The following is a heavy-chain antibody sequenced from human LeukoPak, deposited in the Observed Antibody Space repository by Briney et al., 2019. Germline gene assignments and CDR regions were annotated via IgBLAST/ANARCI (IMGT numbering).Heavy chain of an antibody. V-gene: IGHV3-7*05. CDR1: GFAFSRYW. J-gene: IGHJ3*02. D-gene: IGHD3-3*01. Sequence: GGSLRLSCAASGFAFSRYWMNWARQAPGKGLEWVANIKPDGSEKWYVDSVKGRFTISRDNGKNSLNLQLNSLRAEDTAVYYCARDFSAFDIWGQGTMVTVSS. CDR2: IKPDGSEK. CDR3: ARDFSAFDI.